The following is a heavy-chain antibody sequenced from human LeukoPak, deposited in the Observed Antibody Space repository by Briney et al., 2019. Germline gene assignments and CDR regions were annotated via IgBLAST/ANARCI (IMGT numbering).Heavy chain of an antibody. CDR2: INADGTTT. J-gene: IGHJ3*01. Sequence: GGSLRLSCAASGFIFSDYWMNWVRQAPGKGLVWVSLINADGTTTTYADSVKGRFTISRDNARNTVSLQMNSLTIEDTAVYYCVVVVEPPGSDGYVWGRGTMIAVSS. CDR3: VVVVEPPGSDGYV. CDR1: GFIFSDYW. V-gene: IGHV3-74*01. D-gene: IGHD1-14*01.